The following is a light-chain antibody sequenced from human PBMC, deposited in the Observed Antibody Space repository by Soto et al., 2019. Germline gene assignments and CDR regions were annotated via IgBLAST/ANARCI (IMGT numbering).Light chain of an antibody. CDR3: QQYGSSPPWP. V-gene: IGKV3-20*01. CDR2: GAS. Sequence: EIVVTKSPGTLSLSPGERATLSCRASQSVSSSYLAWYQQKPGQAPRLLIYGASSRATGIPDRFSGSGSGTDFTLTISRLEPEDFAVYYCQQYGSSPPWPFGQGTKVDI. CDR1: QSVSSSY. J-gene: IGKJ1*01.